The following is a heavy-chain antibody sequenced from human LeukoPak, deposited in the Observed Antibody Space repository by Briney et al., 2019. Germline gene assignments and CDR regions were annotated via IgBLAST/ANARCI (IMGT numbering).Heavy chain of an antibody. CDR2: TWYDGSNK. J-gene: IGHJ4*02. V-gene: IGHV3-33*01. D-gene: IGHD6-19*01. Sequence: PGGSLRLSCAASGFTFGSYGMHWVRQAPGKGLEWVAVTWYDGSNKYYADSVKGRFTISRDNSKNTLYLQMNSLRAEDTAVYYCARAISGWYGNYWGQGTLVTVSS. CDR1: GFTFGSYG. CDR3: ARAISGWYGNY.